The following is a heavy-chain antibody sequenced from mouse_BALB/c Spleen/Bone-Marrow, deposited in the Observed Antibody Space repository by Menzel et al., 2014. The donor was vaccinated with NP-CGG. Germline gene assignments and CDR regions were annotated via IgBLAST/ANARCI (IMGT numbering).Heavy chain of an antibody. J-gene: IGHJ1*01. Sequence: VKLLESGPGLVAPSQSPSITCTVSGFSLTSYDISWIRQPPGKGLEWLEVIRTGGGTNYNSAFMSRLSISKDNSKSQVFLKMNSLQTDDTAIYYCVRDYYGSYFDVWGAGTTVTVSS. V-gene: IGHV2-9-2*01. CDR1: GFSLTSYD. CDR2: IRTGGGT. D-gene: IGHD1-1*01. CDR3: VRDYYGSYFDV.